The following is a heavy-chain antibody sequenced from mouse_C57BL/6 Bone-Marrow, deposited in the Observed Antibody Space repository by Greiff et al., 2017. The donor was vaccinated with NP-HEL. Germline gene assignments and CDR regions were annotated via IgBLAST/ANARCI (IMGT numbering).Heavy chain of an antibody. Sequence: VKLVESGAELARPGASVKLSCKASGYTFTSYGISWVKQRTGQGLEWIGEIYPRSGNTYYNEKFKGKATLTADKSSSTAYMELRSLTSEDSAVYFCARGTAQVYYYAMDYWGQGTSVTVSS. V-gene: IGHV1-81*01. J-gene: IGHJ4*01. D-gene: IGHD3-2*02. CDR3: ARGTAQVYYYAMDY. CDR1: GYTFTSYG. CDR2: IYPRSGNT.